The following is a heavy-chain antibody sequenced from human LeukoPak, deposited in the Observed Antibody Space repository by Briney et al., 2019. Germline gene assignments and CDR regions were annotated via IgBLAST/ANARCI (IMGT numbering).Heavy chain of an antibody. J-gene: IGHJ3*01. CDR2: IRKKPNSYTT. CDR3: ARVSAITGATDALDF. V-gene: IGHV3-72*01. Sequence: GGSLRLSCAASGFTFSDHFMDWVRQAPGKGLEWVGRIRKKPNSYTTEYAATVKGRFTFSRDDSKNSLYLQMNSLEAEDTGVYYCARVSAITGATDALDFWGQGTMVTVSS. CDR1: GFTFSDHF. D-gene: IGHD1-20*01.